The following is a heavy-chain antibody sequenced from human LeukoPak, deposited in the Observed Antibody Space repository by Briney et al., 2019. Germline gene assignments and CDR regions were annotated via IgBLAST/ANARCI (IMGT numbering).Heavy chain of an antibody. J-gene: IGHJ3*02. CDR3: ARDRNSGSSLDI. V-gene: IGHV1-2*02. CDR2: IYPYSGDT. D-gene: IGHD6-6*01. CDR1: GYTFTGYY. Sequence: ASVKVSCKASGYTFTGYYNHWVRQAPGRGLEWMGWIYPYSGDTNYAQNFQGRVTMTRDTSISTAYMELSSLKSDDTAVYYCARDRNSGSSLDIWGQGTMLTVSS.